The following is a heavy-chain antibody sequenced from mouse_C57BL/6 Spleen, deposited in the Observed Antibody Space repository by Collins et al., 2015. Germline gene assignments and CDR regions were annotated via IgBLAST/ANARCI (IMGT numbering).Heavy chain of an antibody. CDR1: GYVFSSSW. CDR3: ARIYDGYPYAMDY. J-gene: IGHJ4*01. V-gene: IGHV1-82*01. D-gene: IGHD2-3*01. Sequence: QVQPQQSGPELVKPGASVKISCKASGYVFSSSWMNWVKQRPGKGLEWIGRIYPGDGDTNYNGKFKGKATLTADKSSSTAYMQFSSLTSEDSAVYFCARIYDGYPYAMDYWGQGTSVTVSA. CDR2: IYPGDGDT.